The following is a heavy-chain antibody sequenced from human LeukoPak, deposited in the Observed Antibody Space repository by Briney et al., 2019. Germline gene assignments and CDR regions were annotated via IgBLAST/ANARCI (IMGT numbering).Heavy chain of an antibody. CDR2: ISGSGGTT. J-gene: IGHJ4*02. D-gene: IGHD3-16*01. V-gene: IGHV3-23*01. CDR1: GFTFSSYA. Sequence: GGSLRLSCAASGFTFSSYAMTWVRQAPGKGLEWVSVISGSGGTTYYADSVKGRFTISRDNSKNTLHLQMISLRAEDTAVYYCARDQGAWGYGYNFDYWGQGTLVTVSS. CDR3: ARDQGAWGYGYNFDY.